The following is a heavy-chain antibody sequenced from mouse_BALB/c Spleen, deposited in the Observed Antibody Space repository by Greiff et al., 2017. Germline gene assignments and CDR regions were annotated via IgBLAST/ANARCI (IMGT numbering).Heavy chain of an antibody. J-gene: IGHJ1*01. D-gene: IGHD1-1*01. V-gene: IGHV5-4*02. CDR2: ISDGGSYT. CDR1: GFTFSDYY. Sequence: EVMLVESGGGLVKPGGSLKLSCAASGFTFSDYYMYWVRQTPEKRLEWVATISDGGSYTYYPDSVKGRFTISRDNAKNNLYLQMSSLKSEDTAMYYCARDHGTVVATPYFDVWGAGTTVTVSS. CDR3: ARDHGTVVATPYFDV.